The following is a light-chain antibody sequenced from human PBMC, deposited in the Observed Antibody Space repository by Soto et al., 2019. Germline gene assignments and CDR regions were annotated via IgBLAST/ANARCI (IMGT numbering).Light chain of an antibody. CDR3: QQLNSYPFLT. Sequence: IRLTQSPSFLSASVEDRVTITCRASQGISSYLAWYQQKPGKAPKLLIYAASTLQSGVPSRFSGSGSGTEFTLTISSLQPEDFATYYCQQLNSYPFLTFGGGTKVEIK. J-gene: IGKJ4*01. CDR2: AAS. V-gene: IGKV1-9*01. CDR1: QGISSY.